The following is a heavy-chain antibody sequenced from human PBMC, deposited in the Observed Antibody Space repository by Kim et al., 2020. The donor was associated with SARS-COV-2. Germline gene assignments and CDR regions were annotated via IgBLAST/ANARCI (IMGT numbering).Heavy chain of an antibody. D-gene: IGHD3-3*01. CDR2: IWYDGSNK. J-gene: IGHJ4*01. V-gene: IGHV3-33*01. Sequence: GGSLRLSCAASGFTFSSYGMHWVRQAPGKGLEWVAVIWYDGSNKYYADSVKGRFTISRDNSKNTLYLQMNSLRAEDTAVYYCARDPGFVEHTIFGVIITSSFVDYGGQGTLATVSS. CDR3: ARDPGFVEHTIFGVIITSSFVDY. CDR1: GFTFSSYG.